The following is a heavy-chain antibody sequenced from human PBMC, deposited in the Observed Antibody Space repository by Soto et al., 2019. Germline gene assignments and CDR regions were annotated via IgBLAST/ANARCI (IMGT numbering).Heavy chain of an antibody. J-gene: IGHJ4*02. Sequence: EVQLVESGGGLVKPGGSLRLPCAASGFTFNTYTMNWVRRAPGKGLEWVSSICSGSTNKFYADSVKGRFTISRDNAKKSLYLLINSLRAEDTAMYYCAGGPLYYFDYWGQGTLVTVFS. CDR1: GFTFNTYT. V-gene: IGHV3-21*01. D-gene: IGHD3-16*01. CDR2: ICSGSTNK. CDR3: AGGPLYYFDY.